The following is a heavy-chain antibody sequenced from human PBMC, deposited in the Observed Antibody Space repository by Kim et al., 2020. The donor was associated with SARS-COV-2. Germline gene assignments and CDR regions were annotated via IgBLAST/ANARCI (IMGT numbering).Heavy chain of an antibody. CDR3: ARERNWNYAY. J-gene: IGHJ4*02. CDR1: GFIFSTYS. Sequence: GGSLRLSCAASGFIFSTYSTNWVRQAPGKGLEWVSSISSSSSYIYYADSVKDRFTISRDNAKNSLYLQMNSLRAEDTAVYYCARERNWNYAYWGQGTLVTVSS. D-gene: IGHD1-7*01. CDR2: ISSSSSYI. V-gene: IGHV3-21*01.